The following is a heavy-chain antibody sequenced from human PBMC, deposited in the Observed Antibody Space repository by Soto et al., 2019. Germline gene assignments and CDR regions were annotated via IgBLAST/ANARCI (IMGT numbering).Heavy chain of an antibody. Sequence: ASVKVSCKASGYTFTSYAMHWVRQAPGQRLEWMGWINAGNGNTKYSQKFQGRVTITRDTSASTAYMELSSLRSEDTAVYYCAKDLGSGYRFDYWGQGTPVTVSS. V-gene: IGHV1-3*01. D-gene: IGHD3-9*01. CDR1: GYTFTSYA. CDR3: AKDLGSGYRFDY. J-gene: IGHJ4*02. CDR2: INAGNGNT.